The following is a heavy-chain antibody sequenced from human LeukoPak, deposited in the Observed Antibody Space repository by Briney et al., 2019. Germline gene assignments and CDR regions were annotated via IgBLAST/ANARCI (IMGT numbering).Heavy chain of an antibody. D-gene: IGHD3-22*01. Sequence: GGSLRLSCAASGFTFISYWLTWVRQAPGKGLEWVANIKQDGSEKYYVDSVKGRFTISRDNAKNSLYLQMNSLRAEDTAVYYCARDRGERYYDSSGYSVDYWGQGTLVTVSS. CDR2: IKQDGSEK. CDR1: GFTFISYW. J-gene: IGHJ4*02. V-gene: IGHV3-7*01. CDR3: ARDRGERYYDSSGYSVDY.